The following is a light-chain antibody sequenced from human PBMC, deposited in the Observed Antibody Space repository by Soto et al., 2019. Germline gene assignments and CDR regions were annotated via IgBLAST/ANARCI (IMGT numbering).Light chain of an antibody. J-gene: IGKJ1*01. V-gene: IGKV1-5*01. CDR1: QSISRW. Sequence: DIQMTQSPATLSASVGDRVTITCRASQSISRWLAWYQQKSGKAPKFLIYDASTRAAGIPARFSGSGSGTEFTLTITSLQSEDFAVYYCQQFHNWPRTFGQGTKVDIK. CDR3: QQFHNWPRT. CDR2: DAS.